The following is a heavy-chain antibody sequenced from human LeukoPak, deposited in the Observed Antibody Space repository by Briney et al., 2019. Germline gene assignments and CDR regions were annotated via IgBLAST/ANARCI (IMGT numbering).Heavy chain of an antibody. CDR2: ISAYNGNT. V-gene: IGHV1-18*04. CDR3: ARDRRKLEDPPGDY. Sequence: ASVKVSCKSSGYTFTSYSFNWLRQAPGQGLEWMGWISAYNGNTNYAQNFQGRVTMTTDTSTSTVYMELRGLRSDDTAVYYCARDRRKLEDPPGDYWGQGTLVTVPS. D-gene: IGHD3-10*01. CDR1: GYTFTSYS. J-gene: IGHJ4*02.